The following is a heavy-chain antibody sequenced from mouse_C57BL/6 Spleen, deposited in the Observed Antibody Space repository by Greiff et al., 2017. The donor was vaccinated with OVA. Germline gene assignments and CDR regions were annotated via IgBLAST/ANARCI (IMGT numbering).Heavy chain of an antibody. CDR3: ARWYGNYFDY. Sequence: QVHVKQPGAELVMPGASVKLSCKASGYTFTSYWMHWVKQRPGQGLEWIGEIDPSDSYTNYNQKFKGKSTLTVDKSSSTAYMQLSSLTSEDSAVYYCARWYGNYFDYWGQGTTLTVSS. V-gene: IGHV1-69*01. CDR2: IDPSDSYT. CDR1: GYTFTSYW. J-gene: IGHJ2*01. D-gene: IGHD2-10*02.